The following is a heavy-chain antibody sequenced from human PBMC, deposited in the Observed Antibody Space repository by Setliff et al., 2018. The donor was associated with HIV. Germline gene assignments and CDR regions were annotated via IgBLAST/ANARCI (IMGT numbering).Heavy chain of an antibody. Sequence: AASVKVSCKASGYTFTSHYIHWVRQAPGQGLEWMGWIIPMFGTAHYAQKFQGRVTITADESTTTAYMELSSLRSEDTAVFYCARGGSGYYDFWSGSSAFEYWGQGTLVTVSS. V-gene: IGHV1-69*13. D-gene: IGHD3-3*01. J-gene: IGHJ4*02. CDR2: IIPMFGTA. CDR1: GYTFTSHY. CDR3: ARGGSGYYDFWSGSSAFEY.